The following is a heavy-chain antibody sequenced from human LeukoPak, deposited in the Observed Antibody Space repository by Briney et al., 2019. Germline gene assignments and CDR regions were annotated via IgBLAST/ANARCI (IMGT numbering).Heavy chain of an antibody. CDR1: GGSISSYY. J-gene: IGHJ4*02. CDR2: IYYSGST. D-gene: IGHD3-22*01. V-gene: IGHV4-59*12. CDR3: AKEGSSGYYYFDY. Sequence: SETLSLTCTVSGGSISSYYWSWIRQPPGKGLEWIGYIYYSGSTNYNPSLKSRVTMSLDTSKNQFSLKLSSVTAADTAVYYCAKEGSSGYYYFDYWGQGTLVTVSS.